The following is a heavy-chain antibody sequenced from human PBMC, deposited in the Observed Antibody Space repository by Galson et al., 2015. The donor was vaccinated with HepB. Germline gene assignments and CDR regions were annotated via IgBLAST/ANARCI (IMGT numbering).Heavy chain of an antibody. J-gene: IGHJ4*02. CDR2: INPSGGST. Sequence: SVKVSCKASGYTFSSYDMHWVRQAPGQGLEWLGIINPSGGSTNYAQKFQGRVTMTRDTSTSTVYMELSSLRSEDTAVYYCARDWYSSCYYYFLDYWGQRTCVTVSS. CDR1: GYTFSSYD. V-gene: IGHV1-46*01. D-gene: IGHD3-22*01. CDR3: ARDWYSSCYYYFLDY.